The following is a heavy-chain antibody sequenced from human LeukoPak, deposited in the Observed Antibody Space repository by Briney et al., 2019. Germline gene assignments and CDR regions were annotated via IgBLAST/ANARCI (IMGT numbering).Heavy chain of an antibody. CDR1: SGSISINNYY. D-gene: IGHD6-6*01. V-gene: IGHV4-39*02. Sequence: SETLSLTCTVSSGSISINNYYWGWIRQPPGKGLEWIGSGLYSGNTYFNPSLRSRVTISVDTSKNQFSLRMKSVTAADTAVYYCAREHRSSKYFDSWGQGALIIVSS. J-gene: IGHJ4*02. CDR2: GLYSGNT. CDR3: AREHRSSKYFDS.